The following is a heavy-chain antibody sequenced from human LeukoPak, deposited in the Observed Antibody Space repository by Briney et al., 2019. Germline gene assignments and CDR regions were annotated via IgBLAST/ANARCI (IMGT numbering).Heavy chain of an antibody. J-gene: IGHJ6*02. CDR3: ARYQVVVTASHYYYYYGMDV. Sequence: SETLSLTCTVSGGSISSYYWSWIRQPPGKGLEWIGEINHSGSTNYNPSLKSRVTISVDTSKNQFSLKLSSVTAADTAVYYCARYQVVVTASHYYYYYGMDVWGQGTTVTVSS. CDR2: INHSGST. CDR1: GGSISSYY. V-gene: IGHV4-34*01. D-gene: IGHD2-21*02.